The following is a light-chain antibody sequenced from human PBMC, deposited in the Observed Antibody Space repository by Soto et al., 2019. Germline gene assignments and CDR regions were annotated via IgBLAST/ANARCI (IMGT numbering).Light chain of an antibody. CDR2: EVT. Sequence: QSVLTQPASVSGSPGQSVTISCTGTITDVGSYNYVSWYQQHPGKAPKLIIYEVTNRPSGVSDRFSGSKSGNTASLTISGLQAEDEADYYCSSYTTSSTLNFVFGGGTQLTVL. J-gene: IGLJ2*01. V-gene: IGLV2-14*01. CDR3: SSYTTSSTLNFV. CDR1: ITDVGSYNY.